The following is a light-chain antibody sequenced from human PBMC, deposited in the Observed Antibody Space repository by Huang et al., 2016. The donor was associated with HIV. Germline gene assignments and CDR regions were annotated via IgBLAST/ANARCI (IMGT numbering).Light chain of an antibody. V-gene: IGKV3-15*01. CDR3: LQYDDWPPWT. J-gene: IGKJ1*01. Sequence: ETVMTQSPASLSVSPGERATLSGRAGQNGYSNLAWYQHKPGQAPRLLIYGASTRATGVPARFSGSGSGTEFALTISSLQSEDFAVYYCLQYDDWPPWTFGQGTKVEI. CDR1: QNGYSN. CDR2: GAS.